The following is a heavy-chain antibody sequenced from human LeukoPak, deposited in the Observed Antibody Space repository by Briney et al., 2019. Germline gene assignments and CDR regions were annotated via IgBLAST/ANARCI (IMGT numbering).Heavy chain of an antibody. CDR3: SRGSDESKTGDY. J-gene: IGHJ4*02. CDR2: IHPSGST. D-gene: IGHD6-25*01. V-gene: IGHV4-34*01. CDR1: GGSFSHYY. Sequence: PSETLSLTCAIYGGSFSHYYWSWIRQPPGKGLEWVGEIHPSGSTSFNPSLESRVSISKDTSKNQFSLKLTSVTAADTAVYYCSRGSDESKTGDYWGQGALLTVSS.